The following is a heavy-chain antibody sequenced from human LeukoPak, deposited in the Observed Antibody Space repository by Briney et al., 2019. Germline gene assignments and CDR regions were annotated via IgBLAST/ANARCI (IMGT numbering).Heavy chain of an antibody. Sequence: GGSLRLSCAASEFTFTSYAMTWVRQAPGKGLEWVSSISGSGANTYYADSVKGRYTISRDNSKNTLYLQLTSLRAEDTAVYYCAKDKATVTAKGPFDYWGQGTLVTVSS. J-gene: IGHJ4*02. V-gene: IGHV3-23*01. CDR3: AKDKATVTAKGPFDY. D-gene: IGHD2-21*02. CDR1: EFTFTSYA. CDR2: ISGSGANT.